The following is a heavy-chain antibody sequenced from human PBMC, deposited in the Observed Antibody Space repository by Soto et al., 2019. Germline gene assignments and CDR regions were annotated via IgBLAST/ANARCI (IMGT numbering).Heavy chain of an antibody. CDR2: MNPNSGNT. Sequence: ASVKVSCKASGYTFTSYDINWVRQATGQGLEWMGWMNPNSGNTGYAQKFQGRVTMTKNTSISTAYMELSSLRSEDTAVYYCARGIYDDIWGSYVLAFDYWGPGTRVTLSS. J-gene: IGHJ4*02. CDR1: GYTFTSYD. V-gene: IGHV1-8*01. D-gene: IGHD3-16*01. CDR3: ARGIYDDIWGSYVLAFDY.